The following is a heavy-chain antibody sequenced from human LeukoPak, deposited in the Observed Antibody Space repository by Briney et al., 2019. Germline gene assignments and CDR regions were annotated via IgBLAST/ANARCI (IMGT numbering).Heavy chain of an antibody. CDR1: GGSISSYY. CDR2: IYTSGST. V-gene: IGHV4-4*07. CDR3: ARASGSGSYYNFDY. D-gene: IGHD3-10*01. Sequence: PSETLSLTCTVSGGSISSYYWSWIRQPAGKGLEWIGRIYTSGSTNYNPSLRSRVTMSVDTSKNQFSLKLSSVTAADTAVYYCARASGSGSYYNFDYWGQGTLVTVSS. J-gene: IGHJ4*02.